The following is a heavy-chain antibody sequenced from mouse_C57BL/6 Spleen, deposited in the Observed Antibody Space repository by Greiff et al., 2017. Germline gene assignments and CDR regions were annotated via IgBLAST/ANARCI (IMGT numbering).Heavy chain of an antibody. Sequence: EVMLVESGGDLVKPGGSLKLSCAASGFTFSSYGMSWVRQTPDKRLEWVATISSGGSYTYYPDSVKGRFTISRDNAKNTPYLQMSSLKSEDTAMYYCARLDSNYSYWGQGTTLTVSS. D-gene: IGHD2-5*01. CDR2: ISSGGSYT. CDR3: ARLDSNYSY. V-gene: IGHV5-6*01. J-gene: IGHJ2*01. CDR1: GFTFSSYG.